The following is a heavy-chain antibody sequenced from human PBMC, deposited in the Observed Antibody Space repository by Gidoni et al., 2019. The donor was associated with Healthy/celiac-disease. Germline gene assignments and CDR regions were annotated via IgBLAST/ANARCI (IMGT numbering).Heavy chain of an antibody. CDR3: ARARDSVYYYYYGMDV. CDR2: IIPILGIA. Sequence: QVQLVQSGAEVKKPGSSVKVSCKASGGTFSSYTISWVRQAPGQGLEWMGRIIPILGIANYAQKFQGRVTITADKSTSTAYMELSSLRSEDTAVYYCARARDSVYYYYYGMDVWGQGTTVTVSS. V-gene: IGHV1-69*02. J-gene: IGHJ6*02. CDR1: GGTFSSYT. D-gene: IGHD2-21*02.